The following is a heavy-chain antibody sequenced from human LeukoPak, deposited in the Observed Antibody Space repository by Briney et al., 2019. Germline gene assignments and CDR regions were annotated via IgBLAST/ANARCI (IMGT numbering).Heavy chain of an antibody. CDR2: IWSDGNNK. D-gene: IGHD4-11*01. J-gene: IGHJ3*02. CDR1: GFTFSSYA. Sequence: GGSLRLSCAASGFTFSSYAMHWVRQAPGKGLEWVAIIWSDGNNKYYADSVKGRFTISRDNSKNTLYLQMNSLRAEDTAVYYCAKDRSPTRVTTPAFDIWGQGTMVTVSS. V-gene: IGHV3-33*06. CDR3: AKDRSPTRVTTPAFDI.